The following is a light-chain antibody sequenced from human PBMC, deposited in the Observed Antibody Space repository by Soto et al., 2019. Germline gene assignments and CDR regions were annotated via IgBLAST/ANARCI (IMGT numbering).Light chain of an antibody. J-gene: IGKJ4*01. CDR1: QGLGTN. CDR2: AAS. V-gene: IGKV3-15*01. CDR3: QQYNHWPLS. Sequence: TVMTQSPATLSVSPGERATLSCRASQGLGTNLVSYQQRPAQAPSLLIYAASTRATGVPARFGGSGSETEFTLTITTLQSEDVAVYYWQQYNHWPLSFGVGTKVEIK.